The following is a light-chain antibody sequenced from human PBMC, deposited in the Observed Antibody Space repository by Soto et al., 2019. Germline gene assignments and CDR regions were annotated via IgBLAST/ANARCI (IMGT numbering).Light chain of an antibody. CDR3: NSYTTSSTLV. CDR1: SSDVGGYNF. Sequence: QSVLTQPASVSGSPAQSITISCTGTSSDVGGYNFVSWYQQHPGKAPKLMIYEVTSRPSGVSNRFSGSKSGNTASLTISGLQAEDEADYYCNSYTTSSTLVFGTGTKVTVL. V-gene: IGLV2-14*03. J-gene: IGLJ1*01. CDR2: EVT.